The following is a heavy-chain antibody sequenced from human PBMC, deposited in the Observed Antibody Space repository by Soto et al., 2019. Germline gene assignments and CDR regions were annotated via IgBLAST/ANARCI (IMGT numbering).Heavy chain of an antibody. D-gene: IGHD3-10*01. V-gene: IGHV3-48*01. CDR1: GFTFSSYS. CDR3: ASDYGPNAFDI. Sequence: PGGSLRLSCAASGFTFSSYSMNWVRQAPGKGLEWVSYISSSSSTIYYADSVKGRFTISRDNAKNSLYLQMNSLRAEDTAVYYCASDYGPNAFDIWGQGTMVTVSS. J-gene: IGHJ3*02. CDR2: ISSSSSTI.